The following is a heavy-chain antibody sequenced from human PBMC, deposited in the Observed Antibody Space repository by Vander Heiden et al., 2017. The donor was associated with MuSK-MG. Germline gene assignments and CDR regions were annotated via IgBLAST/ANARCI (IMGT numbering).Heavy chain of an antibody. J-gene: IGHJ5*02. Sequence: QVQLQESGPGLVKPSQTLSLTCSVSGGSISSGGYYWSWIRQHPGKGLEWIGYIYYSGSTYYNPSLKSRVTISVDTSKNQFSLKLSPVTAADTAVYYCAREGVAVAGRGWFDPWGQGTLVTVSS. V-gene: IGHV4-31*03. CDR3: AREGVAVAGRGWFDP. CDR1: GGSISSGGYY. D-gene: IGHD6-19*01. CDR2: IYYSGST.